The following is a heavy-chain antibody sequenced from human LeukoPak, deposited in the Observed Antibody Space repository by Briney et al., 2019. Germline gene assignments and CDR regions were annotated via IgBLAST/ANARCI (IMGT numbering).Heavy chain of an antibody. V-gene: IGHV3-48*03. CDR2: ISSSGSTK. CDR1: GFTFRSDE. Sequence: GGSLRLSCTASGFTFRSDEMNWVRQAPGKGLEWVSYISSSGSTKYYADSVKGRFTIPRDNAKNSLYLQMNSLRAEDTAVYYCARGYCSGGSCYTYWGQGTLVTVSS. J-gene: IGHJ4*02. CDR3: ARGYCSGGSCYTY. D-gene: IGHD2-15*01.